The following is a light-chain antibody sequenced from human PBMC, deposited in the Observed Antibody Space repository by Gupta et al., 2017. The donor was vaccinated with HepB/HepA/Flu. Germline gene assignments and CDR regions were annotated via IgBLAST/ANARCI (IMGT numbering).Light chain of an antibody. Sequence: DIQMTQSPSSLSASVGDRVTITCRASQSIRNYLNWYQHKPGKAPKLLIYSASTLQNEVPSRFSGSGSGTEFTLTISSLQPEDFAAYYCQQCLKTPITFGQGTRLELK. J-gene: IGKJ5*01. CDR1: QSIRNY. CDR2: SAS. CDR3: QQCLKTPIT. V-gene: IGKV1-39*01.